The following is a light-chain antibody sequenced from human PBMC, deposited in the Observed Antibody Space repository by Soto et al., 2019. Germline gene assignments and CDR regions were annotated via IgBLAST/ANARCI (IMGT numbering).Light chain of an antibody. CDR1: QSVSSSS. V-gene: IGKV3-20*01. Sequence: EIVLTQSPGTLSLSPGQRATLSCRASQSVSSSSLAWYQQKAGQAPRLLIYGASSRATGIPDRFSGSGSGTDFTLTISRLEPEDFAVYYCQHYGRSPWTFGQGTKVEIK. J-gene: IGKJ1*01. CDR3: QHYGRSPWT. CDR2: GAS.